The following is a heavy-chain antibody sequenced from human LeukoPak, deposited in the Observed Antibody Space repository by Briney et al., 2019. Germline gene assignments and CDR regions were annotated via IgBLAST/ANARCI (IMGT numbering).Heavy chain of an antibody. CDR1: GGSISSYY. CDR2: IYYSGST. J-gene: IGHJ4*02. D-gene: IGHD3-22*01. Sequence: SETLPLTCTVSGGSISSYYWSWIRQPPGKGLEWIGYIYYSGSTNYNPSLKSRVTISVDTSKNQFSLKLSSVAAADTAVYYCARKVLGCGDSSGYYGLYDYWGQGTLVTVSS. V-gene: IGHV4-59*01. CDR3: ARKVLGCGDSSGYYGLYDY.